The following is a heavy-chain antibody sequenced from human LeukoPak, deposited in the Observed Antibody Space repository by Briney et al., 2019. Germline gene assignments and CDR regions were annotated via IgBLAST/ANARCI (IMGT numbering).Heavy chain of an antibody. J-gene: IGHJ6*03. V-gene: IGHV4-59*11. CDR3: ARDGGRFMEWLLKDYYYYMDV. Sequence: PSETLSLTCTVSGGSISSHYWSWIRQPPGKGLEWIGYIYYSGSTNYNPSLKSRVTISVDTSKNQFSLKLSSVTAADTAVYYCARDGGRFMEWLLKDYYYYMDVWGKGTTVTVSS. CDR2: IYYSGST. D-gene: IGHD3-3*01. CDR1: GGSISSHY.